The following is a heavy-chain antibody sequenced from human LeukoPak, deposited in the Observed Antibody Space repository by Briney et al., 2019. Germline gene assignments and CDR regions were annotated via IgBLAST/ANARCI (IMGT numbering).Heavy chain of an antibody. CDR1: GYTFTNYY. V-gene: IGHV1-69*13. J-gene: IGHJ4*02. D-gene: IGHD2-15*01. CDR2: IIPIFGTA. Sequence: ASVKVSCKASGYTFTNYYMHWVRQAPGQGLEWMGGIIPIFGTANYAQKFQGRVTITADESTSTAYMELSSLRSEDTAVYYCARVGLAAARVGIGYFDYWGQGTLVTVSS. CDR3: ARVGLAAARVGIGYFDY.